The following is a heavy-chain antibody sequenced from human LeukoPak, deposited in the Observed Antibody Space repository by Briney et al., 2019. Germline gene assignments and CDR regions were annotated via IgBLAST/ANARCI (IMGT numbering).Heavy chain of an antibody. CDR3: AAVLNHYYDSSGYYYFDY. J-gene: IGHJ4*02. CDR1: GFTFTSSA. Sequence: SVSLSCKASGFTFTSSAMQWVRQARGQRLEWIGWIVVGSGNTNYAQKFQERVTITRDMSTSTAYMELSSLRSEDTAVYYCAAVLNHYYDSSGYYYFDYWGQGPLVTVSA. CDR2: IVVGSGNT. V-gene: IGHV1-58*02. D-gene: IGHD3-22*01.